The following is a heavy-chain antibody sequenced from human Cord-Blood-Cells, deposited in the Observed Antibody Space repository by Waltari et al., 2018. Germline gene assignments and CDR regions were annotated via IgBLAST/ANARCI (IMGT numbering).Heavy chain of an antibody. CDR3: AGGVVVAATPIRWFDP. J-gene: IGHJ5*02. V-gene: IGHV4-34*01. D-gene: IGHD2-15*01. Sequence: QVQLQQWGAGLLKPSETLSLTRAVHGGSFSGYYWSWIRQPPGKGLEWIGEINHSGSTNYNPSLKSRVTISVDTSKNQFSLKLSSVTAADTAVYYCAGGVVVAATPIRWFDPWGQGTLVTVSS. CDR1: GGSFSGYY. CDR2: INHSGST.